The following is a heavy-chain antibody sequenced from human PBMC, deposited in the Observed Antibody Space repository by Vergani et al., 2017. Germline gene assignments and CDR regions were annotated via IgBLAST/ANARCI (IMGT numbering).Heavy chain of an antibody. CDR1: GYNFTDYF. D-gene: IGHD1-14*01. J-gene: IGHJ4*02. CDR2: INPNSGGT. Sequence: QVQLVQSGAEVKKPGASVKVSCKASGYNFTDYFMHWVRQAPGQGLEWMGWINPNSGGTNYAQKFQGRVTMTRDTSISTAYMELSNLSADDTAVYYCARVGTISNRDYFDYWGQGTLVTVSS. CDR3: ARVGTISNRDYFDY. V-gene: IGHV1-2*02.